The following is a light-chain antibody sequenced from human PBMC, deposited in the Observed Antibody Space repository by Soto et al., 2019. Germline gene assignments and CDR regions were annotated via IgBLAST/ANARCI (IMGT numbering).Light chain of an antibody. Sequence: QMTQSPSSLSASVGEKIIITCRSSRDVGSDVSWYQQKPGQAPKLLIYAASNLYTGVPSRFSGSRSGTEFTLTISSLQPEDFASYYCLQDYGDSWTFGQGTKV. J-gene: IGKJ1*01. CDR3: LQDYGDSWT. CDR1: RDVGSD. CDR2: AAS. V-gene: IGKV1-6*01.